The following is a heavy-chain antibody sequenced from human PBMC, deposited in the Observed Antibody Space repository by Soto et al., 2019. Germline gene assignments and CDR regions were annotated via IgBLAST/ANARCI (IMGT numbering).Heavy chain of an antibody. CDR2: ISYDGSNK. CDR3: AKEGPVGGDHIEYFDL. CDR1: GFTFSSYG. V-gene: IGHV3-30*18. J-gene: IGHJ2*01. Sequence: GGSLRLSCAASGFTFSSYGMHWVHQAPGKGLEWVAVISYDGSNKYYADSVKGRFTISRDNSKNTLYLQMNSLRAEDTAVYYCAKEGPVGGDHIEYFDLWGRGTLVTVSS. D-gene: IGHD4-17*01.